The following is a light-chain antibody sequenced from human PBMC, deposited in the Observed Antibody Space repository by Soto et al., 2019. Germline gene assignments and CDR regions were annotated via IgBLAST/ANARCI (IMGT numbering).Light chain of an antibody. CDR1: SSDVGSYNR. CDR3: SLYTSSNTWV. V-gene: IGLV2-18*01. CDR2: EVG. J-gene: IGLJ3*02. Sequence: QSALTQPPSVSGSPGQSVTISCTGTSSDVGSYNRVSWYQQPPGTAPKLMIYEVGNRPSGVPDRFSGSKSGNTASLTISGLQAEDEADYYCSLYTSSNTWVFGGGTKLTVL.